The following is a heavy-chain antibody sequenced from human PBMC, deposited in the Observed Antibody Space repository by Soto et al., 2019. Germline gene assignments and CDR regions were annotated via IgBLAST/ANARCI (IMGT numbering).Heavy chain of an antibody. CDR2: IIPIFGTA. Sequence: QVQLVQSGAEVKKPGSSVKVSCKASGGTFSSYAISWVRQAPGQGLEWMGGIIPIFGTANYAQKFQGRVTITADESTSTDYMELSSLRSEDTAVYYCAREGRYCSGGSCYPYYYGMDVWGQGTTVTVSS. CDR3: AREGRYCSGGSCYPYYYGMDV. D-gene: IGHD2-15*01. CDR1: GGTFSSYA. V-gene: IGHV1-69*01. J-gene: IGHJ6*02.